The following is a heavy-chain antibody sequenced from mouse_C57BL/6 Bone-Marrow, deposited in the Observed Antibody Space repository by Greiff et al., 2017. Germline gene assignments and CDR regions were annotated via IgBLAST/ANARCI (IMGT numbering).Heavy chain of an antibody. CDR3: SRQVTTVLATKYFDV. V-gene: IGHV5-9*01. J-gene: IGHJ1*03. CDR1: GFTFSSYT. CDR2: ISGGGGNT. Sequence: EVKLMESGGGLVKPGGSLKLSCAASGFTFSSYTMSWVRQTPEKRLQWVAAISGGGGNTYYPDSVKGRFTISRDNDKNILYLQRSSRRSEDTALYYCSRQVTTVLATKYFDVWGTGTTVTVSS. D-gene: IGHD1-1*01.